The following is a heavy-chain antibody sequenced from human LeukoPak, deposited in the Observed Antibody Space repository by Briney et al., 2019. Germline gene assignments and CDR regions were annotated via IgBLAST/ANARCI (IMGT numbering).Heavy chain of an antibody. Sequence: ASVKVSCKASGYTFTRYYMHWVRQAPGQGLEWMGWINPNSGCTNYAQKIQGRVTMTRDTSISTAYMELSRLRSDDTAVYYCARVGSGYFDYWGQGTLVTVSS. D-gene: IGHD2-15*01. CDR1: GYTFTRYY. CDR2: INPNSGCT. CDR3: ARVGSGYFDY. J-gene: IGHJ4*02. V-gene: IGHV1-2*02.